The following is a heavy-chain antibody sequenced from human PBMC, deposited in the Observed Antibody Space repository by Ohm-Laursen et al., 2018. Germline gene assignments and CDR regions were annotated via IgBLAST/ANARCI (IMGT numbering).Heavy chain of an antibody. CDR3: AKVYYCSGGSCYSWELTNGFDI. CDR2: ISGSGSRT. CDR1: GFTFSSYA. V-gene: IGHV3-23*01. D-gene: IGHD2-15*01. J-gene: IGHJ3*02. Sequence: SLRLSCAASGFTFSSYAMHWVRQAPGKGLEWVSGISGSGSRTYYADSVKGRFTISRDNSKNTVHLQMNSLRAEDTAVYYCAKVYYCSGGSCYSWELTNGFDIWGQGTMVTVSS.